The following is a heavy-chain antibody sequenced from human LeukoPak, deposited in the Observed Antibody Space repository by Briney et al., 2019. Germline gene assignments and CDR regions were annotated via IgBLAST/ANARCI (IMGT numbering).Heavy chain of an antibody. CDR1: GGSISSGGYY. J-gene: IGHJ3*02. Sequence: PSQTLSLTCTVSGGSISSGGYYWSWIRQPPGKGLEWIGYIYHSGSTYYNPSLKSRVTISVDRSKNQFSLKLSSVTAADTAVYYCASRLRFLEWPDAFDIWGQGTMVTVSS. D-gene: IGHD3-3*01. V-gene: IGHV4-30-2*01. CDR2: IYHSGST. CDR3: ASRLRFLEWPDAFDI.